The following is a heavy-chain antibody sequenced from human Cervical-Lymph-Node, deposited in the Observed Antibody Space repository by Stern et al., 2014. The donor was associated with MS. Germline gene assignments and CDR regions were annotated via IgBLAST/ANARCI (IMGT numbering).Heavy chain of an antibody. V-gene: IGHV3-9*01. D-gene: IGHD6-13*01. Sequence: EVQLVESGGGLVQPGRSLRLSCSASQITFDDYGFHWVRQVPGKDMEWVAGMCWNSATKVYADSVKGRFTISRDNARDSLYLQMNNLTPDDTALYYCAKSYSSSWSGWIDSWGQGILVTVSS. CDR1: QITFDDYG. CDR3: AKSYSSSWSGWIDS. J-gene: IGHJ5*01. CDR2: MCWNSATK.